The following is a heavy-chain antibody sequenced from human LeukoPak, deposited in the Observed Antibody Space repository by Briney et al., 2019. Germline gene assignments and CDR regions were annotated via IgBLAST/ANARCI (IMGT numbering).Heavy chain of an antibody. D-gene: IGHD6-13*01. CDR3: ARQVRQQLVPRGYYFDY. Sequence: SETLSLTCTVSGGSISSYYWSWIRQPPGKGLEWIGYIYYSGSTNYNPSLKSRVTISVDTPKNQFSLKLSSVTAADTAVYYCARQVRQQLVPRGYYFDYWGQGTLVTVSS. CDR2: IYYSGST. J-gene: IGHJ4*02. CDR1: GGSISSYY. V-gene: IGHV4-59*08.